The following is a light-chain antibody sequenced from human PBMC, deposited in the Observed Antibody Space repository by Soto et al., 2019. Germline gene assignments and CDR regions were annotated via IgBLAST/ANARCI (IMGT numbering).Light chain of an antibody. J-gene: IGLJ1*01. V-gene: IGLV2-8*01. CDR1: SIDVGGYNS. CDR2: EVS. Sequence: QSALTQPPSASGSPGQSVTLSCTGTSIDVGGYNSVSWYQQHPGKAPKLMIYEVSKRPSGVPDRFSGSKSVNTASLTVSGLQADDEADYYCSSYEVSKNYVFATGTKLTVI. CDR3: SSYEVSKNYV.